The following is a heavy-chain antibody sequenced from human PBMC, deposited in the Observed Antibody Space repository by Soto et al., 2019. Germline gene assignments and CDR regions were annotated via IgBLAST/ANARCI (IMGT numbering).Heavy chain of an antibody. J-gene: IGHJ4*02. D-gene: IGHD6-13*01. V-gene: IGHV4-39*02. CDR2: IYYSGST. Sequence: QLQLQESGPGLVKPSETLSLTCTVSGGSISSSSYYWGWIRQPPGKGLEWIGSIYYSGSTYYNPSLKSRVTISVDTSKNQFSLKLSSVTAADTAVYYCARDGVRYSSSWPPFDYWGQGTLVTVSS. CDR3: ARDGVRYSSSWPPFDY. CDR1: GGSISSSSYY.